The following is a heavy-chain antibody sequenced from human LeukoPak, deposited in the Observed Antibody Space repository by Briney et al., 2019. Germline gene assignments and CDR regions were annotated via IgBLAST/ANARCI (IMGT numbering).Heavy chain of an antibody. Sequence: SETLSLTCAVYGGSFSGYYWSWIRQPPGKGLEWIGEINHSGSTYYNPSLKSRVTISVDTSKNQISLKLSSVTAADTAVYYCTKSSWSLFDPWGQGTLVTVSS. J-gene: IGHJ5*02. D-gene: IGHD3-10*01. CDR1: GGSFSGYY. CDR3: TKSSWSLFDP. CDR2: INHSGST. V-gene: IGHV4-34*01.